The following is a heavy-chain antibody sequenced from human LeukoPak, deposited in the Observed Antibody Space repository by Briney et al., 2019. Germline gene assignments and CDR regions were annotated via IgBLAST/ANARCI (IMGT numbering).Heavy chain of an antibody. CDR2: IYPGDSDT. V-gene: IGHV5-51*01. J-gene: IGHJ5*02. D-gene: IGHD2-15*01. Sequence: GESLKISCKGSGYSFTSYWIGWVRQMPGKGLEWMGIIYPGDSDTRYSPSFQGQVTISADKSISTACLQWSSLKASDTAMNYCARRIEGYCSGGSCRNWFDPWGQGTLVTVSS. CDR3: ARRIEGYCSGGSCRNWFDP. CDR1: GYSFTSYW.